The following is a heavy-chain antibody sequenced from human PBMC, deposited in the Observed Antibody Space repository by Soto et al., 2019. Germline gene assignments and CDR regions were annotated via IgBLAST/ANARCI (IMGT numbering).Heavy chain of an antibody. CDR3: ARDAPPEDY. V-gene: IGHV1-18*01. CDR1: GYTFTSYG. CDR2: ISAYNGNT. J-gene: IGHJ4*02. Sequence: QVQLVQSGAEVKKPGASVKVSCKASGYTFTSYGISWVRQAPGQGLEWMGWISAYNGNTHYARKLQGRVTITTDTTTSTAYMELRSLRCDATAVYYCARDAPPEDYWGQGTLVTVSS.